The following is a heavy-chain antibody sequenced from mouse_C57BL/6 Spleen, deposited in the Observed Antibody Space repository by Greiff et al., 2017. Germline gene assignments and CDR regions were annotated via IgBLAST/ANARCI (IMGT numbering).Heavy chain of an antibody. V-gene: IGHV1-18*01. D-gene: IGHD3-3*01. Sequence: EVQLQQSGPELVKPGASVKIPCKASGYTFTDYNMDWVKQSHGKSLEWIGDINPNNGGTIYNQKFKGKATLTVEKSSSTAYMERRSLTSEDTAVYYCARKKGREFAYWGQGTLVTVSA. CDR3: ARKKGREFAY. CDR2: INPNNGGT. CDR1: GYTFTDYN. J-gene: IGHJ3*01.